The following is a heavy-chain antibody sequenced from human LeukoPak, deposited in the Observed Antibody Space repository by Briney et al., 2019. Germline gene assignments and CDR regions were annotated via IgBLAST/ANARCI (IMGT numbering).Heavy chain of an antibody. CDR3: ARCRPHYYDSSGYPGA. J-gene: IGHJ4*02. D-gene: IGHD3-22*01. CDR1: GFTFSDYY. V-gene: IGHV3-11*01. CDR2: ISSSGSTI. Sequence: GGSLRLSCAASGFTFSDYYMSWIRQAPGKGLEWVSYISSSGSTIYYADSVKGRFTISRDNAKNSLYLQMNSLRAEDTAVYYCARCRPHYYDSSGYPGAWGQGTLVTVSS.